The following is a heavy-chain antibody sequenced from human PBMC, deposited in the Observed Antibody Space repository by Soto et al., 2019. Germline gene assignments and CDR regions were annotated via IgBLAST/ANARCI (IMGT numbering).Heavy chain of an antibody. D-gene: IGHD5-12*01. CDR2: ISVGSNYI. CDR3: ARGSLATFDY. CDR1: GFTFNSYS. Sequence: EVQLVESGGGLVKPGGSLRLSCAASGFTFNSYSMNWVRQAPGKGLEWVSSISVGSNYIYYADSLKGRFTISRDNAKNSRYLQMNGLRAEDTAVYYCARGSLATFDYWGQGTLVTVSS. V-gene: IGHV3-21*01. J-gene: IGHJ4*02.